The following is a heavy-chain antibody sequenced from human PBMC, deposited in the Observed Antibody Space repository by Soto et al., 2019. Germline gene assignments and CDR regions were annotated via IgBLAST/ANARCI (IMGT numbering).Heavy chain of an antibody. Sequence: EGSLILSCAASGFIFSSYFIHWVRQAPGKGLEWVAVISYDGSNKYYADSVKGRFTISRDNSKNTLYLQMNSLRAEDTAVYYCVKDRYDCSGGRCHYYFDYWGQGTLVTVSS. D-gene: IGHD2-15*01. CDR3: VKDRYDCSGGRCHYYFDY. CDR1: GFIFSSYF. J-gene: IGHJ4*02. CDR2: ISYDGSNK. V-gene: IGHV3-30*18.